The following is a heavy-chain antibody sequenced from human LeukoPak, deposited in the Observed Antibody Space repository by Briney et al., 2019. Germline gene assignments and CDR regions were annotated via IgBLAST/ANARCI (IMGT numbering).Heavy chain of an antibody. CDR1: GGSISGYY. D-gene: IGHD3-10*01. CDR2: VYTSGTT. Sequence: SETLSLTCTVSGGSISGYYWSWFRQPAGKGLEWIGRVYTSGTTNYNPSLTSRVTMSIDTSKNQFSLKLTSVTAADTAVYYCARGFGHPWGQGTLVTVSS. CDR3: ARGFGHP. J-gene: IGHJ5*02. V-gene: IGHV4-4*07.